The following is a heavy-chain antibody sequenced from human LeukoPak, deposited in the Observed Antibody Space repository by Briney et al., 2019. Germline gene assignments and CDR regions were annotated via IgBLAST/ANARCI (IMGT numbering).Heavy chain of an antibody. J-gene: IGHJ5*02. V-gene: IGHV7-4-1*02. D-gene: IGHD5-24*01. CDR2: INTNTGNP. CDR1: GYTFTSYA. Sequence: GASVKVSCKASGYTFTSYAMNWVRQAPGQGLEWMGWINTNTGNPTYAQGFTGRFVFSLDTSVSTAYLQISSLKAEDTAVYYCARDWGHREMATMGGVVVRRKFNWFDPWGQGTLVTVSS. CDR3: ARDWGHREMATMGGVVVRRKFNWFDP.